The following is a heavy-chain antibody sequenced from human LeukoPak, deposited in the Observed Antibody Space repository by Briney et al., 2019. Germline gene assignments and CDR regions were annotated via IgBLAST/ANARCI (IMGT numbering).Heavy chain of an antibody. CDR1: GFTFSSFT. V-gene: IGHV3-21*01. Sequence: PGGSLRLSCAASGFTFSSFTMNWVRQAPGKGLEWVSSISSSGSDMYYAESVKGRFTISRDNAKNSLYLQMNSLRAEDTAVYYCASSRVATSDYRGQGTLVTVSS. CDR2: ISSSGSDM. D-gene: IGHD5-12*01. CDR3: ASSRVATSDY. J-gene: IGHJ4*02.